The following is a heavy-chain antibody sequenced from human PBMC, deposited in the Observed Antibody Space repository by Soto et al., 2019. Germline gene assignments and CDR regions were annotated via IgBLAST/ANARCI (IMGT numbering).Heavy chain of an antibody. CDR1: GGSISSGGYY. D-gene: IGHD3-16*01. CDR3: ARGGRMNGPVPLRGAFDI. Sequence: SETLSLTCTVSGGSISSGGYYWSWIRQHPGKGLEWIGYIYYSGSTYYNPSLKSRVTISVDTSKNQFSLKLSSVTAADTAVYYCARGGRMNGPVPLRGAFDIWGQGTMVTVSS. J-gene: IGHJ3*02. CDR2: IYYSGST. V-gene: IGHV4-31*03.